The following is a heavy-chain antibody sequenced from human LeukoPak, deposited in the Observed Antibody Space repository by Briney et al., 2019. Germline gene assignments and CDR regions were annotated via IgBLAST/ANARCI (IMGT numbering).Heavy chain of an antibody. Sequence: SVKVSCKGSGGTFRRYAFTWVRQAPGQGLEWMGGIIPIFGTSNYAQKFQGRVTITADESTSTAYMELSSLRSEDTAVYYCARDAFLQGDVSGSYGTDDAFDIWGQGTMVTVSS. J-gene: IGHJ3*02. V-gene: IGHV1-69*01. D-gene: IGHD1-26*01. CDR1: GGTFRRYA. CDR3: ARDAFLQGDVSGSYGTDDAFDI. CDR2: IIPIFGTS.